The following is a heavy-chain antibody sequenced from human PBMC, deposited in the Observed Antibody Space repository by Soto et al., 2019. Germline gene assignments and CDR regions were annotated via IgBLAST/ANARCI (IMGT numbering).Heavy chain of an antibody. Sequence: EVQLVESGGGLVQPGGSLRLSCAASGFTFSSYDMHWVRQATGKGLEWVSAIGTAGDTYYPGSVKGRFTISRENAKNSLYLQMNSLRAGDTAVYYCARHRRTPQWPTVGTWCYWGQGTLVTVSS. CDR2: IGTAGDT. D-gene: IGHD6-19*01. CDR1: GFTFSSYD. V-gene: IGHV3-13*01. J-gene: IGHJ4*02. CDR3: ARHRRTPQWPTVGTWCY.